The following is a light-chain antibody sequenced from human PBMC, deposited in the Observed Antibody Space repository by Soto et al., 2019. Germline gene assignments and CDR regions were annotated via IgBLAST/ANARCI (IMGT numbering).Light chain of an antibody. Sequence: QLVLTQPPSVSGAPGQRVTISCTGSSSNIGAGYDVHWYQQLPGTAPKLLTYGNSNRPSGVPDRFSGAKSGTSASLAITGLQAEDEAKYYCQSYDCSLSRVFGGGTKLTVL. CDR2: GNS. CDR3: QSYDCSLSRV. CDR1: SSNIGAGYD. V-gene: IGLV1-40*01. J-gene: IGLJ2*01.